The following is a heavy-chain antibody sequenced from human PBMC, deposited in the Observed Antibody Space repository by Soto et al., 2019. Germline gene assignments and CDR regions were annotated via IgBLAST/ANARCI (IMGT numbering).Heavy chain of an antibody. D-gene: IGHD3-10*01. V-gene: IGHV3-11*01. CDR3: ARDGTKRGSWFDP. J-gene: IGHJ5*02. CDR2: ISNTASTI. CDR1: GCTFSDYH. Sequence: QVQLVESGGGLVKPGGSLRLSCAASGCTFSDYHMSWIRQAPGKGLEWVSYISNTASTINYADSVKGRFAISRDNAKNSVYLQMNSLRAEDTAVYYCARDGTKRGSWFDPWGQGTLVTVSS.